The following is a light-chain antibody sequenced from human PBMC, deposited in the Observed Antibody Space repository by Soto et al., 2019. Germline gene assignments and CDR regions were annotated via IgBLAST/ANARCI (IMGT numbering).Light chain of an antibody. CDR2: GAS. V-gene: IGKV3D-20*02. CDR1: QSVSNNY. Sequence: IVMTQPPATLAVSPGERATLSCRASQSVSNNYLAWYQQKPGQAPRLLIYGASNRATGIPDRFSGSGSGTDFTLTISSLEPEDFAVYYCQQRSIFGQGTRLEIK. J-gene: IGKJ5*01. CDR3: QQRSI.